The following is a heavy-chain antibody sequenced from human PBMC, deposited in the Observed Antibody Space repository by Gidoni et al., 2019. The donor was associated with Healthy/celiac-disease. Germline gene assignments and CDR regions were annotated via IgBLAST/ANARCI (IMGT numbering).Heavy chain of an antibody. J-gene: IGHJ4*02. CDR2: ISGGGGST. CDR1: FSTYV. CDR3: AKDPYCSGVSCYGIDY. Sequence: FSTYVLRWVRQAPGKGLEWVSAISGGGGSTHYADSVKGRFTISRDNSKNTLYLQMNSLRAEDTAVYYCAKDPYCSGVSCYGIDYWGQGTLVTVSS. V-gene: IGHV3-23*01. D-gene: IGHD2-15*01.